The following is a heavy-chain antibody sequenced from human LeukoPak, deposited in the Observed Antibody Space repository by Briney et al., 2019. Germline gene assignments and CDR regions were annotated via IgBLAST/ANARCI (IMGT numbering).Heavy chain of an antibody. CDR3: AQQVAAKVNAFDI. CDR2: ISGSGGST. V-gene: IGHV3-23*01. J-gene: IGHJ3*02. CDR1: GFTFSSYA. D-gene: IGHD2-15*01. Sequence: GGSLRLSCAASGFTFSSYAMSWVRQAPEKGLEWVSAISGSGGSTYYADSVKGRFTISRDNSKNTLYLQMNSLRAEDTAVYYCAQQVAAKVNAFDIWGQGTMVTVSS.